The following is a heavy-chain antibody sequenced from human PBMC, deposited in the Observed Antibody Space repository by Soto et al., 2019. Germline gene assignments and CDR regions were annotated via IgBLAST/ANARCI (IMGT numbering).Heavy chain of an antibody. CDR1: GFTFSSYA. Sequence: EVQLLESGGGLVQPGGSLRLSCAASGFTFSSYAMSWVRQAPGKGLEWVSAISGSGGSTYYADSVKGRFTISRDNSKNTLYLQMNRLRAEDTAVYYCAKGGYGSGSYGVDYWGQGTLVTVSS. V-gene: IGHV3-23*01. CDR2: ISGSGGST. D-gene: IGHD3-10*01. CDR3: AKGGYGSGSYGVDY. J-gene: IGHJ4*02.